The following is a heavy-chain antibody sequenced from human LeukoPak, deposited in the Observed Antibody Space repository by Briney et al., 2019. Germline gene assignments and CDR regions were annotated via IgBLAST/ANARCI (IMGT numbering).Heavy chain of an antibody. D-gene: IGHD4-23*01. V-gene: IGHV3-66*02. CDR1: GFVVSDNY. CDR2: IYTSGIT. CDR3: VGYYVGKFDY. J-gene: IGHJ4*02. Sequence: GSLRLSCAASGFVVSDNYMSWVRQAPGQGLEWVSLIYTSGITKYTDSVKGRFTISRDNAKNTVYLQMNTLSAEDTAVYYCVGYYVGKFDYWGQGTLVTVSS.